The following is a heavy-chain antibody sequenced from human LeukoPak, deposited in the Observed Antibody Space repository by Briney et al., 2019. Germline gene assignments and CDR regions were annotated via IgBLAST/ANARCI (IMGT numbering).Heavy chain of an antibody. CDR1: GGSISSGGYS. D-gene: IGHD4-17*01. CDR2: IYHSGST. J-gene: IGHJ2*01. CDR3: ARSTVSDWYFDL. Sequence: SETLSLTCAVSGGSISSGGYSWSWIRQPPGKGLEWIGCIYHSGSTYYNPSLKSRVTISVDRSKNQFSLKLSSVTAADTAVYYCARSTVSDWYFDLWGRGTLVTVSS. V-gene: IGHV4-30-2*01.